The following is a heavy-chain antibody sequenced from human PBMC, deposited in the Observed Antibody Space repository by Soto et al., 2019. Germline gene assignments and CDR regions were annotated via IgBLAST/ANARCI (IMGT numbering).Heavy chain of an antibody. J-gene: IGHJ5*02. Sequence: ASVKVSCKASGYTFTGYYMHWVRQAPGQGLEWMGWINPNSGGTNYAQKFQGWVTMTRDTSISTAYMELSRLRSDDTAVYYCARAVPCSGGSCYSVWFDPWGQGTLVTVSS. CDR1: GYTFTGYY. V-gene: IGHV1-2*04. CDR2: INPNSGGT. D-gene: IGHD2-15*01. CDR3: ARAVPCSGGSCYSVWFDP.